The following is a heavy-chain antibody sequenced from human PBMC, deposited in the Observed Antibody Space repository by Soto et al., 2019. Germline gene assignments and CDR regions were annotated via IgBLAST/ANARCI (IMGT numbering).Heavy chain of an antibody. J-gene: IGHJ4*02. Sequence: GESLKISCKGSGYSFTSYWISWVRQMPGKGLEWMGRIDPSDSYTNYSPSFQGHVTISADKSISTAYLQWSSLKASDTAMYYCALDSSGYISPTNFDYWGQGTLVTVSS. CDR1: GYSFTSYW. V-gene: IGHV5-10-1*01. D-gene: IGHD3-22*01. CDR3: ALDSSGYISPTNFDY. CDR2: IDPSDSYT.